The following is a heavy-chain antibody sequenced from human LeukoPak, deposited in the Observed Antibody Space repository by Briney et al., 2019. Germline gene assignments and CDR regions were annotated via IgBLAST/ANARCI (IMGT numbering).Heavy chain of an antibody. D-gene: IGHD1-20*01. V-gene: IGHV3-23*01. CDR1: EFTFSNYA. CDR3: AKENNWNDGRFNYFDY. CDR2: ISGSGTAT. Sequence: GGSLRLSCAASEFTFSNYAMTWVRQAPGKGLKWVSTISGSGTATYYADSVKGRFTISSDNSKNTLYLQMNSLRAEDTAVYYCAKENNWNDGRFNYFDYWGQGTLVTVSS. J-gene: IGHJ4*02.